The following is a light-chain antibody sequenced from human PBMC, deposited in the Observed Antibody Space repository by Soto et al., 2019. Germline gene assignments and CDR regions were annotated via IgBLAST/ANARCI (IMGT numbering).Light chain of an antibody. CDR3: SSYTDSSTLL. CDR2: EVT. CDR1: SSDVGAYTF. J-gene: IGLJ2*01. Sequence: QSALTQPASVSGSPGQSITISCTGTSSDVGAYTFVSWYQQHPDKAPKLMIYEVTNRPSGVSNRFSGSKSGNTASLTISGLQAEDEANYYCSSYTDSSTLLFGGGTQLTVL. V-gene: IGLV2-14*03.